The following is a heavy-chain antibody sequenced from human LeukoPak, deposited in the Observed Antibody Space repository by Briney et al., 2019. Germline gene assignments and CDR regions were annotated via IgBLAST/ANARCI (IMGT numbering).Heavy chain of an antibody. CDR2: ISTSSSYI. Sequence: GGSLRLSCAASGFTFSSYSMNWVRQAPGKGLEWVSSISTSSSYIYYADSVKGRFTISRDNAKNSLYLQMNSLRAEDTAVYYCARVPRSNWNEYWGQGTLVTVSS. V-gene: IGHV3-21*06. D-gene: IGHD1-1*01. CDR3: ARVPRSNWNEY. CDR1: GFTFSSYS. J-gene: IGHJ4*02.